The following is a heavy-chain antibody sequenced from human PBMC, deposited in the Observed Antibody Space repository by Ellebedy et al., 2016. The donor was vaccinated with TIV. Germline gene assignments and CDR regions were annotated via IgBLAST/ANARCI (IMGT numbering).Heavy chain of an antibody. J-gene: IGHJ6*02. D-gene: IGHD3-9*01. Sequence: PGGSLRLSCAASGFTFSTHDMHWVRQAPGKGLEWVAVISYDGSNKYSADSVKGRLTISRDNSKNTLYLQMNSLRAEDTAVYYCAREDYDILTDTNYGMDVWGQGTTVTVSS. CDR3: AREDYDILTDTNYGMDV. CDR1: GFTFSTHD. CDR2: ISYDGSNK. V-gene: IGHV3-30*06.